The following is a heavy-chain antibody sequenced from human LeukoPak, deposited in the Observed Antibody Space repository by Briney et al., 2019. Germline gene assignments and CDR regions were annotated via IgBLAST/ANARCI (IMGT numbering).Heavy chain of an antibody. CDR2: IKQDGSDT. V-gene: IGHV3-7*01. Sequence: GGSLRLSCAGPGFTFGNSWMNWFRQAPGKGLEWVAHIKQDGSDTYVDSVKGRFIISRDIAKTSLFLHMNSLTTEDSAVYYCAREHSSHFTWGQGTLVTVSS. D-gene: IGHD3-3*02. J-gene: IGHJ4*02. CDR3: AREHSSHFT. CDR1: GFTFGNSW.